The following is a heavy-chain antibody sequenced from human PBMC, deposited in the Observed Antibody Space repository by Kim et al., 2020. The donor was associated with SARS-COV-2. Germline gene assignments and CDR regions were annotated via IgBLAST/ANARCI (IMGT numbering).Heavy chain of an antibody. D-gene: IGHD3-9*01. Sequence: GGSLRLSCAASGFTFSSYAMSWVRQAPGKGLEWVSAISGSGGSTYYADSVKGRFTISRDNSKNTLYLQMNSLRAEDTAVYYCAKDIDDILTGYSRGRGWDLSFDYWGQGTLVTVSS. CDR3: AKDIDDILTGYSRGRGWDLSFDY. J-gene: IGHJ4*02. CDR2: ISGSGGST. V-gene: IGHV3-23*01. CDR1: GFTFSSYA.